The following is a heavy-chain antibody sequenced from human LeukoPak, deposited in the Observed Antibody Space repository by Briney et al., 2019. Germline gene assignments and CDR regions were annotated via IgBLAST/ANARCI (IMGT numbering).Heavy chain of an antibody. D-gene: IGHD3-22*01. J-gene: IGHJ3*02. V-gene: IGHV3-74*01. CDR3: ASYYYDNGGYWDAFDI. CDR1: GVTFSTYW. CDR2: INSGGSGT. Sequence: GGSLRLSCAASGVTFSTYWMHWVRQAPGKGLVWVSRINSGGSGTSYADSVKGRFTISRDNAKNTLYLQMNSLRAEDTAVYYCASYYYDNGGYWDAFDIWGQGTMVTVSS.